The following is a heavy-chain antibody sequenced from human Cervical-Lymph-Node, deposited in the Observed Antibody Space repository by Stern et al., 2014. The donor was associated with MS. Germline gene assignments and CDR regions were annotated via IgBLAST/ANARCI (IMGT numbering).Heavy chain of an antibody. J-gene: IGHJ4*02. V-gene: IGHV3-74*03. Sequence: EVQLLESGGGLVQPGGSLRLSCAASGFTFSSHWMHWVRQAPGKGLVWVSRIYGDGSSTKYADSVKGRFPISRDNAKSTLYLQMNSLRAEDSAVYYCARDAWPAASGPLIDYWGRGTLVTVSS. CDR3: ARDAWPAASGPLIDY. D-gene: IGHD6-13*01. CDR1: GFTFSSHW. CDR2: IYGDGSST.